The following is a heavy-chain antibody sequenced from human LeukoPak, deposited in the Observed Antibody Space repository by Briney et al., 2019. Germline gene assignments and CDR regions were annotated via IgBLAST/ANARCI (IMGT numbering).Heavy chain of an antibody. CDR3: ARGARGYNHD. D-gene: IGHD5-18*01. Sequence: PSETLSLTCTVSGHSISGDYYWGWIRQPPGKGLEWIGSIYHSGSTYYNPSLKSRVTISVDTSKNQFSLKVNSVTAADTAVYYCARGARGYNHDWGQGTLVTVSS. CDR1: GHSISGDYY. CDR2: IYHSGST. V-gene: IGHV4-38-2*02. J-gene: IGHJ4*02.